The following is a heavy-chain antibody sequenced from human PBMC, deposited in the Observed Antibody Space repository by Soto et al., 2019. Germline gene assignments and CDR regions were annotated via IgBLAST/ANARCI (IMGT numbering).Heavy chain of an antibody. CDR2: ISSNGGST. CDR1: GFTFSSYA. J-gene: IGHJ6*02. Sequence: GGSLRLSCSASGFTFSSYAMHWVRQAPGKGLEYVSAISSNGGSTYYADSVKGRFTSRDNSKNTLYLQMSSLRAEDTAVYYCVKGTGSGYGLYYYYGMDVWGQGTTVTVSS. CDR3: VKGTGSGYGLYYYYGMDV. D-gene: IGHD5-12*01. V-gene: IGHV3-64D*08.